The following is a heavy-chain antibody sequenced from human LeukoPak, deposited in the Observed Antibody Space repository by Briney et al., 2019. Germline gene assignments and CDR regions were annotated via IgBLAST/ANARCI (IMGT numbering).Heavy chain of an antibody. CDR2: LNWEGETT. D-gene: IGHD6-13*01. Sequence: GGSLRLSCAASGFDLNDYTMHWVRQAPGKGLEWVALLNWEGETTYYVDSVRGRFIISRDISRDSLYLQMDSLRSEDTAFYYCTRDSEPRREAAAGLDRWGQGTLVTVSS. CDR1: GFDLNDYT. J-gene: IGHJ4*02. CDR3: TRDSEPRREAAAGLDR. V-gene: IGHV3-43*01.